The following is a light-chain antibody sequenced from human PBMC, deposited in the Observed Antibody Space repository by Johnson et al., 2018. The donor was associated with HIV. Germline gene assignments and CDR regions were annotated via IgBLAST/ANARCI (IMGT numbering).Light chain of an antibody. CDR3: GTWDNSLGVFYV. CDR1: SSNIGNNY. J-gene: IGLJ1*01. V-gene: IGLV1-51*02. CDR2: ENN. Sequence: QSVLTQPPSVSAAPGQKVTISCSGSSSNIGNNYVSWYQQFSGTAPKLLIYENNKRPSGIPDRFSGSKSGTSATLGITGLQTGDEADYYCGTWDNSLGVFYVFGTWTKVTVL.